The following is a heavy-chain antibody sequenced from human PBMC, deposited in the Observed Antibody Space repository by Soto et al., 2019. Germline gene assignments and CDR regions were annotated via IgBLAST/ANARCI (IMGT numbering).Heavy chain of an antibody. Sequence: RASVKVSCKASGGTFSSYAISWVRQAPGQGLEWMGGIIPIFGTANYTQKFQGRVTITADESTSTAYMELSSLRSEDTAVYYCARGAPMVRGVINGVFDYWGQGTLVTVSS. CDR3: ARGAPMVRGVINGVFDY. CDR2: IIPIFGTA. CDR1: GGTFSSYA. D-gene: IGHD3-10*01. V-gene: IGHV1-69*13. J-gene: IGHJ4*02.